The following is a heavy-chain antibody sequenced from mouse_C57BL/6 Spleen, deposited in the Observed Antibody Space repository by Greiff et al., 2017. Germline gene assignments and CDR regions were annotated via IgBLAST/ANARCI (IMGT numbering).Heavy chain of an antibody. V-gene: IGHV5-17*01. D-gene: IGHD2-12*01. J-gene: IGHJ3*01. Sequence: EVHLVESGGGLVKPGGSLKLSCAASGFTFSDYGMHWVRQAPEKGLEWVAYISSGSSTTYYADTVKGRFTISSDNAKNTLFLQMTSLRSEDTAMYYCDYYNFAYWGQGTLVTVSA. CDR1: GFTFSDYG. CDR3: DYYNFAY. CDR2: ISSGSSTT.